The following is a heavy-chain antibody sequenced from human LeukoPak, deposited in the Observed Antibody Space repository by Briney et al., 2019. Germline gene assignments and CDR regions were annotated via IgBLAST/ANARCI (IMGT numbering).Heavy chain of an antibody. Sequence: GGSLRLSCAASGFNFANHAMSWVRQTPGKGLEWVSAISGGGDITYNADSVTGRFTISRDNSKDTLFLQMHSLRPGDTAVYYCVREDTPATANYWGQGTLVTISS. V-gene: IGHV3-23*01. CDR3: VREDTPATANY. D-gene: IGHD2-21*02. CDR1: GFNFANHA. CDR2: ISGGGDIT. J-gene: IGHJ4*02.